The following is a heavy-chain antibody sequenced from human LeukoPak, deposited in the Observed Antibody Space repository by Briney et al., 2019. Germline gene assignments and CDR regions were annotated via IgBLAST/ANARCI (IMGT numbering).Heavy chain of an antibody. CDR1: GGSISSYY. CDR2: IYYSGST. V-gene: IGHV4-59*01. CDR3: ARDYDSSGYYAFGI. J-gene: IGHJ3*02. Sequence: PSETLSLTCTVSGGSISSYYWSWIRQPPGKGLEWIGYIYYSGSTNYNPSLKSRVTISVDTSKNQFSLKLSSVTAADTAVYYCARDYDSSGYYAFGIWGQGTMVTVSS. D-gene: IGHD3-22*01.